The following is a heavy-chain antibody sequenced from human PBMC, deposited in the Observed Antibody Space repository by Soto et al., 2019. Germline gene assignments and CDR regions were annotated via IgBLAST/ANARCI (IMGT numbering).Heavy chain of an antibody. D-gene: IGHD1-26*01. V-gene: IGHV3-66*01. CDR3: AREAHSGSYPTYYFDF. CDR2: IYSGGST. J-gene: IGHJ4*02. Sequence: PGGSLRLSCAASGFTVSSNYMSWVRQAPGKGLEWVSVIYSGGSTYCADSVKGRFTISRDNSKNTLYLQMNSLRAEDTAVYYCAREAHSGSYPTYYFDFWAQGTLVPVSS. CDR1: GFTVSSNY.